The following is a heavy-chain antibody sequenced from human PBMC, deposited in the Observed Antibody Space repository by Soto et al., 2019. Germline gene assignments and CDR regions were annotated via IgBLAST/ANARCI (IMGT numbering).Heavy chain of an antibody. D-gene: IGHD6-19*01. Sequence: GGSLRLSCAASGFTFSTYDMHWVRQATGKGLEWVSAIGTGGDTYYAGSVKGRFTISRENAKNSLYLQMNSLRAGDTAVYYCAREVLESDSRDWQFEYWGQGTLVTVSS. CDR1: GFTFSTYD. V-gene: IGHV3-13*01. CDR3: AREVLESDSRDWQFEY. CDR2: IGTGGDT. J-gene: IGHJ4*02.